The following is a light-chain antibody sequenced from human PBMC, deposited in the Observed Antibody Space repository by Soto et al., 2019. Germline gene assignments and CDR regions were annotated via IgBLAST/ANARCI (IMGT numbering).Light chain of an antibody. CDR3: SSYAGSDNFEV. CDR2: EVT. CDR1: RSDVGDYNY. J-gene: IGLJ2*01. Sequence: QSVLTQPPSASGSPGQSVTISCTGTRSDVGDYNYVSWYQQHPGKAPKLLLYEVTKRPSGVPDRFSGSKSANTDSLTVSGLQAEDEADYYCSSYAGSDNFEVFGGGTKLTVL. V-gene: IGLV2-8*01.